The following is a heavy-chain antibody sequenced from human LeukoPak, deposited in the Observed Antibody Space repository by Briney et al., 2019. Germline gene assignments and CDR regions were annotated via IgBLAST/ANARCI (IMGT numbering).Heavy chain of an antibody. CDR1: GFTFSSYA. J-gene: IGHJ6*02. Sequence: GGSLRLSCAASGFTFSSYAMSWVRQAPGKGLEWVSAISGSGGSTYYADSVKGRFTISRDNSKNTLYLQMNSLRAEDTAVYYCAKDDGWELPGYYYYYGMDVWGQGTTVTVSS. CDR2: ISGSGGST. V-gene: IGHV3-23*01. CDR3: AKDDGWELPGYYYYYGMDV. D-gene: IGHD1-26*01.